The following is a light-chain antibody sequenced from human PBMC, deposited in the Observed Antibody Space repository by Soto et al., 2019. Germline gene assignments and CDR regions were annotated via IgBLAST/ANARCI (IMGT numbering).Light chain of an antibody. CDR2: LEGSGSY. Sequence: QPVLTQSSSASASLGSSVKLTCTLSSGHSSYIIAWHQQQPGKAPRYLMKLEGSGSYNKGSGVPDRFSGSSSGADRYLTISNLQFEDEADYYCETWDGNTQVFGGGTKVTVL. CDR3: ETWDGNTQV. CDR1: SGHSSYI. J-gene: IGLJ2*01. V-gene: IGLV4-60*02.